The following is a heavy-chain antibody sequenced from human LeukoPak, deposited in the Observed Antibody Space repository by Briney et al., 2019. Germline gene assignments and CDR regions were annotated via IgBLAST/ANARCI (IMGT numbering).Heavy chain of an antibody. CDR3: ARDIDDVGALFDL. J-gene: IGHJ4*02. CDR2: INYSGRT. CDR1: DDSINNDRYF. D-gene: IGHD1-26*01. Sequence: KPSETLSLTCSISDDSINNDRYFWAWIRQPPGKGLEWIASINYSGRTYYNPSLNSRLIISVDTAKRQFSLKLTSVTAADTALYFCARDIDDVGALFDLWGQGTLVTVSS. V-gene: IGHV4-39*07.